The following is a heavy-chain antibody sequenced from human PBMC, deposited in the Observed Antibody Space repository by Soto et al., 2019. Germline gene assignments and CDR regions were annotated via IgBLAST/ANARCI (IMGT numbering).Heavy chain of an antibody. CDR2: VYNTWGS. V-gene: IGHV4-59*01. CDR1: GCSISSNC. CDR3: ARYRREAVAGYTLDN. Sequence: SETLSLTWSFSGCSISSNCWTWMRHPPGRGLEXIGYVYNTWGSPYNTFLNILVTISDATSKSQFSLKVNSMTAAEKAVYYCARYRREAVAGYTLDNRGQGILVTSPQ. J-gene: IGHJ4*02. D-gene: IGHD6-13*01.